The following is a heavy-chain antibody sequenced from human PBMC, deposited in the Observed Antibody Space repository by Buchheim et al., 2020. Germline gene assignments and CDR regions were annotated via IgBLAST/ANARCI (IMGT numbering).Heavy chain of an antibody. CDR1: GFTFSSYW. D-gene: IGHD5-24*01. V-gene: IGHV3-7*01. CDR2: IKQDGSEK. CDR3: ASLRGGYNVGRGYFDY. J-gene: IGHJ4*02. Sequence: EVQLVESGGGLVQPGGSLRLSCAASGFTFSSYWMSWVRQAPGKGLEWVANIKQDGSEKYYMDSVKGRFTIYRDNAKNSLYLQMNSLRAEDTAVYYWASLRGGYNVGRGYFDYWGQGTL.